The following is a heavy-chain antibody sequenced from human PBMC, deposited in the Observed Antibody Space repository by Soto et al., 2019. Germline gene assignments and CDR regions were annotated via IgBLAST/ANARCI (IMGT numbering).Heavy chain of an antibody. CDR3: ASYKTGAAFDI. CDR2: INHSGST. CDR1: GGSFSGYY. J-gene: IGHJ3*02. D-gene: IGHD2-8*02. Sequence: SETLSLTCAVYGGSFSGYYWSWIRQPPGKGLEWIGEINHSGSTNYNPSLKSRVTISVDTSKNQFSLKLSSVTAADTAVYYCASYKTGAAFDIWGQGTMVTVSS. V-gene: IGHV4-34*01.